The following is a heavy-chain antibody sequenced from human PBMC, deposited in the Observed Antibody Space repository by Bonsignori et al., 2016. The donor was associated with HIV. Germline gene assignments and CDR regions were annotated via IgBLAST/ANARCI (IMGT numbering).Heavy chain of an antibody. V-gene: IGHV4-59*01. J-gene: IGHJ3*02. CDR1: GGSISNYY. D-gene: IGHD6-13*01. Sequence: QVQLQESGPGLVKPSETLSLTCSVSGGSISNYYWSWIRQPPGKGLEWIGYIYYSGTSNSDPSLQSRVTISVDTSKNLFSLRLRSVTAADTAVYYCARLSTGSWTNVAPRDAFGIWGQGTKVTVXS. CDR2: IYYSGTS. CDR3: ARLSTGSWTNVAPRDAFGI.